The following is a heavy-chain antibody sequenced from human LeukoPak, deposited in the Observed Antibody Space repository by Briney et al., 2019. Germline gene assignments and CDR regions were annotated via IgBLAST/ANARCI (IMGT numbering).Heavy chain of an antibody. CDR3: ARDEALSPLSPYYYYGMDV. Sequence: SETLSLTCTVSGGSISSYYWSWIRQPAGKGLEWIGRIYTSGSTNYNPSLKSRVTMSVDTSKNQFSLKLSSVTAADTAVYYCARDEALSPLSPYYYYGMDVWGQGTTVTVSS. V-gene: IGHV4-4*07. CDR1: GGSISSYY. CDR2: IYTSGST. J-gene: IGHJ6*02.